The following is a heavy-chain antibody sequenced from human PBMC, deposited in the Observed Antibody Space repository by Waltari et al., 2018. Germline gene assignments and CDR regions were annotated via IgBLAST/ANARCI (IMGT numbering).Heavy chain of an antibody. Sequence: QLQLQESGPGLVKPSETLSLTCPVSGGSISSSSYYWGWIRQPPGKGLEWIGSIYYSGSTYYNPSLKSRVTISVDTSKNQFSLKLSSVTAADTAVYYCARVWTAAGIVYWGQGTLVTVSS. V-gene: IGHV4-39*07. D-gene: IGHD6-13*01. CDR3: ARVWTAAGIVY. CDR2: IYYSGST. CDR1: GGSISSSSYY. J-gene: IGHJ4*02.